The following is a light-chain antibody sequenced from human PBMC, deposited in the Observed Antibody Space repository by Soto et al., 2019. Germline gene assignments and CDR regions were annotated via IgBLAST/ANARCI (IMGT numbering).Light chain of an antibody. CDR1: SSDVGGYNY. CDR3: SSYTSSNIPV. V-gene: IGLV2-14*03. J-gene: IGLJ7*01. Sequence: QSALTQPASVSGSPGQSFTISCTGTSSDVGGYNYVSWYQHHPGKAPKLMIYDVTNRPSGVSNSFSGSKSGNTASLTISGLQAEDEADYYCSSYTSSNIPVFGGGTQLTVL. CDR2: DVT.